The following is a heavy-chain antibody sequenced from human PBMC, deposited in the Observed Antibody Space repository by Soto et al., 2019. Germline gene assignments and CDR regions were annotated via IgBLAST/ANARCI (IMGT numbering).Heavy chain of an antibody. Sequence: GGSLRLSCAASGFTFSSYDMHWVRQATGKGLEWVSAIGTAGDTYYPGSVKGRFTISRENAKNSLYLQMNSLRAEDTAVYYCISDLALSTPAPDYYYYGMDVWGQGTTVTVSS. V-gene: IGHV3-13*01. D-gene: IGHD2-15*01. CDR3: ISDLALSTPAPDYYYYGMDV. CDR2: IGTAGDT. J-gene: IGHJ6*02. CDR1: GFTFSSYD.